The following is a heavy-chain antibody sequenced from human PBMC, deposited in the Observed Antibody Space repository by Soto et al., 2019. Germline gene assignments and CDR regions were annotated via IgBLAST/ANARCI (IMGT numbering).Heavy chain of an antibody. J-gene: IGHJ4*02. Sequence: SETLSLTCAVYGGSFSGYYWSWIRQPPGKGLEWIGEINRSGSTNYNPSLKSRVTISVDTSKNQFSLKLSSVTAADTAVYYCARIDCSGGSCFLDYWGQGTLVTVSS. D-gene: IGHD2-15*01. CDR1: GGSFSGYY. CDR3: ARIDCSGGSCFLDY. V-gene: IGHV4-34*01. CDR2: INRSGST.